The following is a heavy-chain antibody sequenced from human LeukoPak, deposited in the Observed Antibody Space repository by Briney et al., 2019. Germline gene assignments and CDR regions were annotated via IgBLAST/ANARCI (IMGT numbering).Heavy chain of an antibody. J-gene: IGHJ4*02. Sequence: GGSLRLSCAASGFTFSSYAMSWVRQAPGKGLEWVSGISGSGGSTYYADSVKGRFTISRDNSKNSLPLQMDSLRDEDTAVYYCARRFDSWGQGTLVTVSS. CDR2: ISGSGGST. CDR1: GFTFSSYA. V-gene: IGHV3-23*01. CDR3: ARRFDS.